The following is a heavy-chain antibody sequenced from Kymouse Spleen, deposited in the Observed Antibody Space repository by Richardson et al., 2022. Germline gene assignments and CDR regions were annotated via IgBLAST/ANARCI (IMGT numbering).Heavy chain of an antibody. Sequence: QVQLVESGGGVVQPGRSLRLSCAASGFTFSSYGMHWVRQAPGKGLEWVAVIWYDGSNKYYADSVKGRFTISRDNSKNTLYLQMNSLRAEDTAVYYCATYDLDFQHWGQGTLVTVSS. CDR2: IWYDGSNK. CDR3: ATYDLDFQH. J-gene: IGHJ1*01. D-gene: IGHD3-3*01. CDR1: GFTFSSYG. V-gene: IGHV3-33*01.